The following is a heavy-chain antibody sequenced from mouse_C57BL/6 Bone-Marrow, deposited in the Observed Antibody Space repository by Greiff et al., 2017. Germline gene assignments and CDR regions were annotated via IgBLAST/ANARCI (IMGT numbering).Heavy chain of an antibody. D-gene: IGHD1-1*01. Sequence: QVQLQQPGAELVRPGSSVKLSCKASGYTFTSYWMDWVKQRPGQGLEWIGNIYPSDSETHYNQKFKDKATLTVDKSSSTAYMQRSSLTSEDSAVYYCARVTTVVATDYWGQGTTLTVSS. V-gene: IGHV1-61*01. CDR2: IYPSDSET. CDR3: ARVTTVVATDY. CDR1: GYTFTSYW. J-gene: IGHJ2*01.